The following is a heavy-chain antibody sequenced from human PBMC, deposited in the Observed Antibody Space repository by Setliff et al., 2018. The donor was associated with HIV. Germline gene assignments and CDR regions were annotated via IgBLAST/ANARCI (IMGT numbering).Heavy chain of an antibody. CDR2: INHSGST. D-gene: IGHD6-13*01. J-gene: IGHJ6*02. V-gene: IGHV4-34*01. Sequence: SETLSLTCTVSGDSIRSGDFYWSWIRQPPGKGLEWIGEINHSGSTNYNPSLKSRVTISVDTSKNQFSLKLSSVTAADTAVYYCARGGYSSSWYTYYGMDVWGQGTTVTV. CDR3: ARGGYSSSWYTYYGMDV. CDR1: GDSIRSGDFY.